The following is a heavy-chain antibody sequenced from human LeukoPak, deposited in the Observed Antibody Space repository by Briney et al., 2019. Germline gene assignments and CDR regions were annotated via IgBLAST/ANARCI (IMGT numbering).Heavy chain of an antibody. CDR2: ISSSSSYI. V-gene: IGHV3-21*01. CDR1: GFTFSSYS. CDR3: ARDGGNDYAQYYFDY. Sequence: GGSLRLSCAASGFTFSSYSMNWVRQAPGKGLEWVSSISSSSSYIYYADSVKGRFTISRDNAKNSLYLQMNSLRAEDTAVYYCARDGGNDYAQYYFDYWGQGTLVTVSS. D-gene: IGHD4-17*01. J-gene: IGHJ4*02.